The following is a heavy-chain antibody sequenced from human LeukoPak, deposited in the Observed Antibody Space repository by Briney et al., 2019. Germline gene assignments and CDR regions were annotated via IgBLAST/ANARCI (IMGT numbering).Heavy chain of an antibody. CDR2: IRYDGSNK. CDR1: GFTFSSYG. D-gene: IGHD6-13*01. CDR3: ARARYSSSWYYFDY. J-gene: IGHJ4*02. V-gene: IGHV3-30*02. Sequence: GGSLRLSCAASGFTFSSYGMHWVRQAPGKGLEWVAFIRYDGSNKYYADSVKGRFTISRDNSKNTLYLQMNSLRAEDTAVYYCARARYSSSWYYFDYWGQGTLVTVSS.